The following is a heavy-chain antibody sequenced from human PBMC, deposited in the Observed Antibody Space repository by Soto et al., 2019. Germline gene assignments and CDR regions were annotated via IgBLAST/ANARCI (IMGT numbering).Heavy chain of an antibody. J-gene: IGHJ5*02. CDR3: AKDVQARNRFDP. CDR1: GGSISSGGYY. D-gene: IGHD1-1*01. V-gene: IGHV4-31*03. Sequence: PSETLSLTCTVSGGSISSGGYYWSWIRQHPGKGLEWIGYIYYSGGTYYNPSLKGRFTISRDNSKNTLYLQMNSLTVEDTAVYYCAKDVQARNRFDPWGQGTLVTVSS. CDR2: IYYSGGT.